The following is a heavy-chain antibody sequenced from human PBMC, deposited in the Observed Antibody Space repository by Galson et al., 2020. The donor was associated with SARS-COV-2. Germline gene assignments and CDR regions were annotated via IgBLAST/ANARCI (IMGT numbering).Heavy chain of an antibody. CDR3: ARDGYCSGGSCYSPLVSYYYYGMDV. Sequence: GESLKISCAASGFTFSSYWMSWVRQAPGKGLEWVANIKQDGSEKYYVDSVKGRFTISRDNAKNSLYLQMNSLRAEDTAVYYCARDGYCSGGSCYSPLVSYYYYGMDVWGQGTTVTVSS. J-gene: IGHJ6*02. D-gene: IGHD2-15*01. CDR1: GFTFSSYW. CDR2: IKQDGSEK. V-gene: IGHV3-7*01.